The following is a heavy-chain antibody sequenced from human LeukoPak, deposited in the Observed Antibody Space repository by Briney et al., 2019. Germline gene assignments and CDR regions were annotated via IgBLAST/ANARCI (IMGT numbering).Heavy chain of an antibody. J-gene: IGHJ6*03. V-gene: IGHV3-21*01. CDR2: ISSSSSYI. CDR3: ARAVKAGTKPRELFLGSYLDV. Sequence: GGSLRLSCAASGFTFSSYSMNWVRQAPGKGLEWVSSISSSSSYIYYADSVKGRFTISRDNAKNSLYLQMNSLRAEDTAVYYCARAVKAGTKPRELFLGSYLDVWGKGTTVTVSS. CDR1: GFTFSSYS. D-gene: IGHD6-19*01.